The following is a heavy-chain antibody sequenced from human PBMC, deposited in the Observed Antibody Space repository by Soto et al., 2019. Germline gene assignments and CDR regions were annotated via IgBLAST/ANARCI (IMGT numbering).Heavy chain of an antibody. CDR2: VTWDSGST. D-gene: IGHD3-9*01. V-gene: IGHV3-9*01. CDR3: AKDRGFDWFPSWFDP. J-gene: IGHJ5*02. CDR1: GFTFLDFA. Sequence: EVQLVESGGGLVQPGKSLRLSCAASGFTFLDFAMHWVRQVPGKGLEWVSGVTWDSGSTHYADSVKGRFTISRDNAKNSLYLQMNNLRADDTAFYYCAKDRGFDWFPSWFDPWGQGTLVTVSS.